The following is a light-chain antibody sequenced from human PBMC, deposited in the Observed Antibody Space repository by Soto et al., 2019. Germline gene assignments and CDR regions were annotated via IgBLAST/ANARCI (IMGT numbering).Light chain of an antibody. CDR1: QNIDTS. J-gene: IGKJ4*01. Sequence: DIQMTQSPSSLSASVGDRVTITCRASQNIDTSLAWYQQKSDKAPKSLIYGTSFLQSGVPSRFRGSGSGTDFTLTISTVQPEDFATYYCQQYKTYPTFGGGTKVETK. CDR3: QQYKTYPT. V-gene: IGKV1D-16*01. CDR2: GTS.